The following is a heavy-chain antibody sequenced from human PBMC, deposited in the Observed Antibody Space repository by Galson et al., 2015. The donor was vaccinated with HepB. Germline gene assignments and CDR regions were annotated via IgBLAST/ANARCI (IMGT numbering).Heavy chain of an antibody. D-gene: IGHD2-2*02. Sequence: SVKVSCKASSYTFTSYGISWVRQAPGQGLEWMGWISAYNGNTNYAQKLQGRVTMTTDTSTSTAYMELRSLRSDDTAVYYCAREEVVVPAAISHYYYGMDVWGQGTTVTVSS. CDR2: ISAYNGNT. CDR1: SYTFTSYG. J-gene: IGHJ6*02. V-gene: IGHV1-18*04. CDR3: AREEVVVPAAISHYYYGMDV.